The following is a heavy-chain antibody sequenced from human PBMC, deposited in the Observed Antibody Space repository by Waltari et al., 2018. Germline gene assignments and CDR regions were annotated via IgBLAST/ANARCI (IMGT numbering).Heavy chain of an antibody. Sequence: QVQLQESGPGLVKPSETLSLTCAVSGYSSSSGYYWGWIRQPPGKGLEWIGSIYHSGSTYYNPSLKSRVTISVDTSKNQFSLKLSSVTAADTAVYYCAKPYGDYVVDAFDIWGQGTMVTVSS. CDR2: IYHSGST. CDR1: GYSSSSGYY. V-gene: IGHV4-38-2*01. CDR3: AKPYGDYVVDAFDI. J-gene: IGHJ3*02. D-gene: IGHD4-17*01.